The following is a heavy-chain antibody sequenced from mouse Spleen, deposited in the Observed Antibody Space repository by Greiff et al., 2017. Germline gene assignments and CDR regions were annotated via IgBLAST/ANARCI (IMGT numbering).Heavy chain of an antibody. J-gene: IGHJ4*01. V-gene: IGHV1-69*01. CDR3: ATARATFGAMDY. CDR1: GYTFTSYW. D-gene: IGHD3-1*01. Sequence: QVQLQQSGAELVMPGASVKLSCKASGYTFTSYWMHWVKQRPGQGLEWIGEIDPSDSYTNYNQKFKGKATLTVDKSSSTAYMQLSSLTSEDSAVYYCATARATFGAMDYWGQGTSVTVSS. CDR2: IDPSDSYT.